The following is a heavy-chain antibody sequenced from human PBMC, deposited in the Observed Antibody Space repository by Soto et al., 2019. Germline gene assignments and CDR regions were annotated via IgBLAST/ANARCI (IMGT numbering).Heavy chain of an antibody. Sequence: QVQLQESGPGLVKPSQTLSLTCTVSGGSISSGDYYWSWIRQPPGKGLEWIGYIYYSGSTYYNPSLKSRVTISVDTSKNQFSLKLSSVTAADTAVYYCARDSTVTPTGGGYYGMDVWGQGTTVTVSS. V-gene: IGHV4-30-4*01. CDR2: IYYSGST. CDR3: ARDSTVTPTGGGYYGMDV. J-gene: IGHJ6*02. D-gene: IGHD4-4*01. CDR1: GGSISSGDYY.